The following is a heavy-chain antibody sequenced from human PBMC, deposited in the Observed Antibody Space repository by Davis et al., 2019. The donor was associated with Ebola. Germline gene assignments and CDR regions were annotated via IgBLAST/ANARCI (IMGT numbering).Heavy chain of an antibody. Sequence: SETLSPTCAVYGGSFSGYYWSWHRPPPGKGLEWIGEINHSGSTNYNPSLKSRFTLSVDTFKNQFSLKLSSVTAADTAVYYCARGYDILTGPGGYYGMDVWGQGTAVTVSS. CDR3: ARGYDILTGPGGYYGMDV. J-gene: IGHJ6*02. V-gene: IGHV4-34*01. CDR2: INHSGST. CDR1: GGSFSGYY. D-gene: IGHD3-9*01.